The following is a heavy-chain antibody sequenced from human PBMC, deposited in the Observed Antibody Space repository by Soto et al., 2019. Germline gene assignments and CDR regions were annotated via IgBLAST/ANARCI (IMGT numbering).Heavy chain of an antibody. Sequence: GRSLRLSCVASRITFRNNAMNWVRQAPGKGLDWISDITSRGSKTHYADSVKGRFTISRDNVEDTLFLQLNNVRGDDTAVYFCAKGPLDDCLGGSCHFDHWGQGVLVTVSS. V-gene: IGHV3-23*01. J-gene: IGHJ4*02. CDR3: AKGPLDDCLGGSCHFDH. CDR2: ITSRGSKT. CDR1: RITFRNNA. D-gene: IGHD2-15*01.